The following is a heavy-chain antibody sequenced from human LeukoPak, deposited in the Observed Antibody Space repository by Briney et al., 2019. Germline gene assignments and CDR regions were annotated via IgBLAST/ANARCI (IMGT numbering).Heavy chain of an antibody. V-gene: IGHV3-23*01. J-gene: IGHJ4*02. CDR1: GFTISSY. D-gene: IGHD5-12*01. CDR3: AKGAYDYIEVAYFDY. CDR2: IIGSGGST. Sequence: QPGGSLRLSCAASGFTISSYMSWVRQAPGKGLEWVSGIIGSGGSTYYADSVKGRFTISRDNSKNTLYLQVNSLTAEDTAVYYCAKGAYDYIEVAYFDYWGQGTLVTVSS.